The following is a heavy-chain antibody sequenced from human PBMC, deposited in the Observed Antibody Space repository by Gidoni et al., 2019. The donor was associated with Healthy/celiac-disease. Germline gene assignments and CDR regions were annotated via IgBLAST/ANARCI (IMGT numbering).Heavy chain of an antibody. CDR3: ARHGYCSGGSCYEPGNS. V-gene: IGHV4-39*01. CDR1: GGSISSSSYY. D-gene: IGHD2-15*01. Sequence: QLQLQESGPGLVKPSATLSLTCTVSGGSISSSSYYWGWIRQPPGTGLEWIGSIYYSGGTYYIPSLKSRVTISVDTSKNQFSLKLGSMTAADTAVYYCARHGYCSGGSCYEPGNSWGQGTLVTVSS. J-gene: IGHJ4*02. CDR2: IYYSGGT.